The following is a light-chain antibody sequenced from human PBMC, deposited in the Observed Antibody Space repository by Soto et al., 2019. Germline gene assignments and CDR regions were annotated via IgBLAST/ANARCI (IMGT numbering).Light chain of an antibody. V-gene: IGKV1D-17*01. Sequence: NIQMTQSPPAMSASVGDRVTITCRARQDISNHLAWFQQKPGKVPKHLIYDASSLQSGVPSRFSGSGSGTEFTLTISSLQPEDFATYYCLQHKTYPLTFGGGTKVEIK. CDR1: QDISNH. J-gene: IGKJ4*01. CDR2: DAS. CDR3: LQHKTYPLT.